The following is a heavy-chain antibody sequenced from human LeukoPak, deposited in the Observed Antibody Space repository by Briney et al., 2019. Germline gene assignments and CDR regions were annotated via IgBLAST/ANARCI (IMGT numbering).Heavy chain of an antibody. Sequence: GGSLRLSCAASGFTFSSYSMNWVRQAPGKGLEWVSVIYSSGSTSYADSVKGRFTISRDNSKNTLYLQMNSLRAGDTAVYYCASSAGGYPEYWGQGTLVTVSS. CDR3: ASSAGGYPEY. CDR2: IYSSGST. V-gene: IGHV3-53*01. CDR1: GFTFSSYS. J-gene: IGHJ4*02. D-gene: IGHD1-26*01.